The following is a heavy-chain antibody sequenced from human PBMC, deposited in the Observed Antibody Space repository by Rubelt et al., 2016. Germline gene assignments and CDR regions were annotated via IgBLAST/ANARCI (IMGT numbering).Heavy chain of an antibody. Sequence: GGGVVQPGRSLRLSCAASGFTFSSYGMHWVRQAPGKGLEWVANIKQDESEEHYADSVKGRFTISRDNAKNSVYLQMNSLRAEDTAVYYCARDYGDYWGQGTLVTVSS. CDR3: ARDYGDY. J-gene: IGHJ4*02. CDR2: IKQDESEE. CDR1: GFTFSSYG. D-gene: IGHD4-17*01. V-gene: IGHV3-7*01.